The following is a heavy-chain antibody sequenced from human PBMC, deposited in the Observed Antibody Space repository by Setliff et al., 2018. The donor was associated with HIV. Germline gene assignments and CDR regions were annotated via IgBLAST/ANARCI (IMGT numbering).Heavy chain of an antibody. Sequence: ASVKVSCKASGYIFTTYAVHWVRQAPGQRPEWMGWINAANGKTRYPQRFEARVTITMDTGASTAYMELNSLRSEDSAVYYCARGFSVYSSSDPLLNWFDPWGQGTLVTVSS. V-gene: IGHV1-3*01. CDR2: INAANGKT. CDR3: ARGFSVYSSSDPLLNWFDP. D-gene: IGHD6-6*01. CDR1: GYIFTTYA. J-gene: IGHJ5*02.